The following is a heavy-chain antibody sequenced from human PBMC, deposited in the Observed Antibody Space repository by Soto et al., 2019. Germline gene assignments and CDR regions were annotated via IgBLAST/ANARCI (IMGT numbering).Heavy chain of an antibody. CDR2: IYYRGRT. CDR1: GGSVSSGSYY. D-gene: IGHD6-13*01. Sequence: QVQLQESGPGLVKPSETLSLTCTVSGGSVSSGSYYWSWIRQPPGKGLEWIGYIYYRGRTNYNPAPKRRXXSXVXXSKTQFSLELSSVNAADTAVYYCARVTAAAGIVYYWGQGTLVTVSS. V-gene: IGHV4-61*01. J-gene: IGHJ4*02. CDR3: ARVTAAAGIVYY.